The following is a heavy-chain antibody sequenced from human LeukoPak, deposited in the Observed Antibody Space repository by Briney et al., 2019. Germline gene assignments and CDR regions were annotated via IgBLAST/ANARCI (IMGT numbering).Heavy chain of an antibody. V-gene: IGHV4-59*01. J-gene: IGHJ4*02. CDR1: GGSITTYY. CDR2: IYSSGSA. Sequence: SETLSLTCTVSGGSITTYYWSWIRQPPGKGLEWIGFIYSSGSANYNPSLMSRVTMSVGTSKNQFSLKLSSVTAADTAVYYCARTRTYADYADFWGQGTLVTVSS. CDR3: ARTRTYADYADF. D-gene: IGHD4-17*01.